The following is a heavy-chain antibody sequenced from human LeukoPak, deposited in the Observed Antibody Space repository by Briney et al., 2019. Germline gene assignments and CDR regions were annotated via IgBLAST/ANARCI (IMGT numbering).Heavy chain of an antibody. CDR1: GFTFSSYG. CDR2: IKQDGSEK. CDR3: AGDLGDY. Sequence: PGGSLSLSCAASGFTFSSYGMHWVRQAPGKGLEWVANIKQDGSEKYYVDSVKGRFTISRDNAKNSLYLQMNSLRAEDTAVYYCAGDLGDYWGQGTLVTVSS. J-gene: IGHJ4*02. V-gene: IGHV3-7*01.